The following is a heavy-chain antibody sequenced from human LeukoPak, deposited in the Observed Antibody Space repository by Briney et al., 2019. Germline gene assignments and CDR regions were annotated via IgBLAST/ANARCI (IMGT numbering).Heavy chain of an antibody. CDR1: GGTFSSYA. V-gene: IGHV1-69*13. Sequence: ASVKVSCKASGGTFSSYAISWVRQAPGQGLEWMGGIIPIFGTANYAQKFQGRVTTTADESTSTAYIELSSLRSEDTAVYYCAVRNVDIVATDYYYYGMDVWGQGTTVTVSS. J-gene: IGHJ6*02. CDR3: AVRNVDIVATDYYYYGMDV. D-gene: IGHD5-12*01. CDR2: IIPIFGTA.